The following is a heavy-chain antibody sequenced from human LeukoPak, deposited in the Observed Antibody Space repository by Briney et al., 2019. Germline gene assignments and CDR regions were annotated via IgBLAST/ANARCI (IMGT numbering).Heavy chain of an antibody. V-gene: IGHV5-51*01. D-gene: IGHD5-24*01. CDR1: GNIFTTYW. CDR2: IYTADSDT. J-gene: IGHJ4*02. Sequence: GESLKISCKGSGNIFTTYWIGWVRQMPGKGLELMGIIYTADSDTRYNPSFQGHVTISVDKAISTAYLQWSSLKASDTAMYYCARGEMATSLDYWGQGTLVTVSS. CDR3: ARGEMATSLDY.